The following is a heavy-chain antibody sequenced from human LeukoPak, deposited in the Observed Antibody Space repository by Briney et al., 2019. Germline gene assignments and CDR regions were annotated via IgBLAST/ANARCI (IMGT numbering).Heavy chain of an antibody. CDR1: GYTFTGYY. Sequence: ASVKVSCKASGYTFTGYYMHWVRQAPGQGLEWMGWINPNSGGTNYAQKFQGRVTMTRDTSISTAYMELSRLRSDDTAVYYCAREPSYCDGDCYSDYWGQGTLVTVSS. D-gene: IGHD2-21*02. CDR2: INPNSGGT. J-gene: IGHJ4*02. CDR3: AREPSYCDGDCYSDY. V-gene: IGHV1-2*02.